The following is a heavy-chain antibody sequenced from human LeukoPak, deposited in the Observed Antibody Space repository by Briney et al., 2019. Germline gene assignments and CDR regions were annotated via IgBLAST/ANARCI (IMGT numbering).Heavy chain of an antibody. V-gene: IGHV3-23*01. Sequence: GGSLRLSCAASGFTSSRYAMSWVRQAPGKGLDWVSAISGSGGNTYYADSVKGRFTISRDNSKNTLYLQMNSLRAEDSAAYYCAKLRSGTTGNVEIWGQGTMVTVSS. D-gene: IGHD1-26*01. J-gene: IGHJ3*02. CDR1: GFTSSRYA. CDR2: ISGSGGNT. CDR3: AKLRSGTTGNVEI.